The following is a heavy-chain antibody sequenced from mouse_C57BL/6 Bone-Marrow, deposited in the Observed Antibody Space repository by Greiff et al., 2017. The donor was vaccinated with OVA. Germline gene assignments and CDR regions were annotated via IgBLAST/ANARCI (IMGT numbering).Heavy chain of an antibody. CDR3: ARREYDYDVFAY. D-gene: IGHD2-4*01. CDR1: GYTFTDYY. Sequence: VKLVESGAELVRPGASVKLSCKASGYTFTDYYINWVKQRPGQGLEWIARIYPGSGNTYYNEKFKGKATLTAEKSSSTAYMQLSSLTSEDSAVYFCARREYDYDVFAYWGQGTLVTVSA. V-gene: IGHV1-76*01. CDR2: IYPGSGNT. J-gene: IGHJ3*01.